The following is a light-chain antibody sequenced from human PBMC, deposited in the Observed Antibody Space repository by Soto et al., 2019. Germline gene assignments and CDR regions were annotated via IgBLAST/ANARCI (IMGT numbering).Light chain of an antibody. Sequence: QSVLAQPPSASGTPGQSVTISCSGSSPNVGSNFVFWYQQLPGKAPQLLIYKNNQRPSGVPDRFSGSKSGTSASLAISGLRSEDEADYYCAAWDDRLSGHVMFGGGTKLTVL. CDR1: SPNVGSNF. J-gene: IGLJ3*02. V-gene: IGLV1-47*01. CDR3: AAWDDRLSGHVM. CDR2: KNN.